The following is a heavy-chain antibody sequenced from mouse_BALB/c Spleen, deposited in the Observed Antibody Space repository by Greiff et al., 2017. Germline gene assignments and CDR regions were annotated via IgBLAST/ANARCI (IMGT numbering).Heavy chain of an antibody. CDR3: ARNGYDDGYYFDY. D-gene: IGHD2-2*01. CDR2: ISYSGST. J-gene: IGHJ2*01. Sequence: EVQLVESGPGLVKPSQSLSLTCTVTGYSITSDYAWNWIRQFPGNKLEWMGYISYSGSTSYNPSLKSRISITRDTSKNQFFLQLNSVTTEDTATYYCARNGYDDGYYFDYWGQGTTLTVSS. V-gene: IGHV3-2*02. CDR1: GYSITSDYA.